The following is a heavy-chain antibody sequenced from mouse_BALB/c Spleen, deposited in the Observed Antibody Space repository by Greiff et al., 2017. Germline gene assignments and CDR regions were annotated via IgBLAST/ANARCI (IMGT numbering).Heavy chain of an antibody. CDR1: GYAFTSYN. CDR3: ARNSGGGSSSWFAY. Sequence: EVQGVESGPELVKPGASVKVSCKASGYAFTSYNMYWVKQSHGKSLEWIGYIDPYNGGTSYNQKFKGKATLTVDKSSSTAYMHLNSLTSEDSAVYYCARNSGGGSSSWFAYWGQGTLVTVSA. CDR2: IDPYNGGT. J-gene: IGHJ3*01. D-gene: IGHD1-1*01. V-gene: IGHV1S135*01.